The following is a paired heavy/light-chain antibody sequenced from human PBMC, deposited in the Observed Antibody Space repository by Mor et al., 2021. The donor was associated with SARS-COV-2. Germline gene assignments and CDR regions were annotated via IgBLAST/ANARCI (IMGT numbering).Heavy chain of an antibody. V-gene: IGHV1-18*01. CDR2: ISAYNGNT. D-gene: IGHD1-7*01. CDR3: ARDPLAQLELQDYFDY. Sequence: QVQLLQSGAEVKKPGASVKVSCRASGYTFSNYGITWVRQAPGQGLEWMGWISAYNGNTNSAQKFQGRVTMTTDTSTRIAYMELRSLRSDDTAVYYCARDPLAQLELQDYFDYWGQGTLVTVSS. CDR1: GYTFSNYG. J-gene: IGHJ4*02.
Light chain of an antibody. CDR1: SLPKKY. CDR2: EDR. V-gene: IGLV3-10*01. J-gene: IGLJ3*02. CDR3: YSTDSNGNHGV. Sequence: SYELTQPPSVSVSPGQTARITCSGDSLPKKYAYWYQQKSGQAPVLVIYEDRKRPSGIPERFSGSSSGTMATLTVSGAQVEDEADYYCYSTDSNGNHGVFGGGTKLTVL.